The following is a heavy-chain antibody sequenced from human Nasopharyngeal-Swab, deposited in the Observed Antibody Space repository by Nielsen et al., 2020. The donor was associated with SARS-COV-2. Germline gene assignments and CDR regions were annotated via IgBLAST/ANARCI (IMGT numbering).Heavy chain of an antibody. J-gene: IGHJ4*02. CDR3: ARGEGSYTRSFDY. CDR2: IIPIFGTA. Sequence: SVKVSCKASGGTFSSYAISWVRQAPGKGLEWMGGIIPIFGTANYAQKFQVRVTITADESTSTAYMELSSLRSEDTAVYYCARGEGSYTRSFDYWGQGTLVTVSS. CDR1: GGTFSSYA. D-gene: IGHD1-26*01. V-gene: IGHV1-69*13.